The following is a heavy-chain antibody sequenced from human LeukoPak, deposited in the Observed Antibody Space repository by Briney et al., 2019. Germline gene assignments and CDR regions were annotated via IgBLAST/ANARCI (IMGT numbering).Heavy chain of an antibody. CDR2: IYYSGST. J-gene: IGHJ6*03. CDR3: AKVEVAGYMDV. Sequence: SETLSLTCTVSGGSISSYYWSWIRQPPGKGLEWIGYIYYSGSTNYNPSLKSRVTISVDTSKNRFSLKLSSVTAADTAVYYCAKVEVAGYMDVWGKGTTVTVSS. CDR1: GGSISSYY. V-gene: IGHV4-59*01.